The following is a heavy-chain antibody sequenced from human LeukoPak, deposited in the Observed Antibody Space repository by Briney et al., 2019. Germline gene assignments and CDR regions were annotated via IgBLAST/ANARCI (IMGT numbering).Heavy chain of an antibody. D-gene: IGHD4-17*01. Sequence: SETLSLTCTVSGGSINGYFWTWIRQPPGKGLEWIGYISDSGSTNYNPSLKSRVTLSVDSSNTEFSLRLNSVTAADTAVYYCARVFRGAVTSNWFDPWGQGTPVTVSS. CDR2: ISDSGST. CDR1: GGSINGYF. V-gene: IGHV4-59*01. J-gene: IGHJ5*02. CDR3: ARVFRGAVTSNWFDP.